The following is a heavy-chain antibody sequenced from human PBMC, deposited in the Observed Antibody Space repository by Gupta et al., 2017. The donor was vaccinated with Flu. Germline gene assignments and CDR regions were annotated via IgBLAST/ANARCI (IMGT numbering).Heavy chain of an antibody. CDR2: ISSSSSYI. J-gene: IGHJ6*03. Sequence: SRNWVRQAPGKGLEWVSSISSSSSYIYYADSVKGRFTISRDNAKNSLYLQMNSLRGEDTAVYYCAREYYMDVWGKGTTVTVSS. V-gene: IGHV3-21*01. CDR3: AREYYMDV. CDR1: S.